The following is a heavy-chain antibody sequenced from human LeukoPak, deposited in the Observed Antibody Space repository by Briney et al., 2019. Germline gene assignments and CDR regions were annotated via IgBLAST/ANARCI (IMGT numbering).Heavy chain of an antibody. CDR1: GYTFTSYG. CDR3: ARDLNGYGEDY. CDR2: ISAYNGNT. V-gene: IGHV1-18*01. J-gene: IGHJ4*02. Sequence: ASVKVSRKASGYTFTSYGISWVRQARGQGLEWMGWISAYNGNTNYAQKLQGRVTMTTDTSTSTAYMELRSLRSDDTAVYYCARDLNGYGEDYWGQGTLVTVSS. D-gene: IGHD4-17*01.